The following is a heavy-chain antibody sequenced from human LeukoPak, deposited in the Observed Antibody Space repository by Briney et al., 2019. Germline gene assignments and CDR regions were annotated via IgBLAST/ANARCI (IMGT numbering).Heavy chain of an antibody. Sequence: SETLSLTCTVSGGSISSYYWSWIRQPPGKGLEWIGYVYYSGSTNYNPSLKSRVTISVDTSKNQFSLKLSSVTAADTAVYYCARRGSSWYDWSANWFDPWGQGTLVTVSS. CDR1: GGSISSYY. V-gene: IGHV4-59*08. CDR2: VYYSGST. D-gene: IGHD6-13*01. J-gene: IGHJ5*02. CDR3: ARRGSSWYDWSANWFDP.